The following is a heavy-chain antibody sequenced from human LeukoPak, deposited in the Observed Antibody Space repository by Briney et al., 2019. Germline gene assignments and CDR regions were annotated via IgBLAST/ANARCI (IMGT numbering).Heavy chain of an antibody. CDR1: GFTFSSNY. CDR3: ASPRPTGHGYFDY. Sequence: GGSLRLSCAASGFTFSSNYMSWVRQAPGKGLEWVSVIYSGGSTYYADSVKGRFTISRDNSKNTLYLQMNSLRAEDTAVYYCASPRPTGHGYFDYWGQGTLVTVSS. D-gene: IGHD4-17*01. J-gene: IGHJ4*02. V-gene: IGHV3-53*01. CDR2: IYSGGST.